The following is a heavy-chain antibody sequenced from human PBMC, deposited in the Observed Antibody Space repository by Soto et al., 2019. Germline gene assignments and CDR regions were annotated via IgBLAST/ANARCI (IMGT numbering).Heavy chain of an antibody. J-gene: IGHJ3*02. V-gene: IGHV1-69*06. Sequence: ASVKVSCKASGGTFSSYAISWVRQAPGQGLEWMGGIIPIFGTANYAQKFQGRVTITADKSTSTAYMELSSLRSEDTAVYYCAREEARVVVTALTPTACDIWGQGTRVTVSS. CDR1: GGTFSSYA. CDR3: AREEARVVVTALTPTACDI. D-gene: IGHD2-21*02. CDR2: IIPIFGTA.